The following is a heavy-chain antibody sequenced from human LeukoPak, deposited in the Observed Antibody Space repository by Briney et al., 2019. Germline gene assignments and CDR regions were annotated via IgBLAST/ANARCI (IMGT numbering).Heavy chain of an antibody. CDR2: ISFDGSNK. CDR3: ARVRHCSDSSCSGALDY. D-gene: IGHD2-15*01. J-gene: IGHJ4*02. CDR1: GFTFSNYP. V-gene: IGHV3-30*04. Sequence: GGSLRLSCAASGFTFSNYPMHWVRQAPGKGLEWVAVISFDGSNKYYADSVKGRFTISRDTSRNTLNLQMNSLRAEDTAVYYCARVRHCSDSSCSGALDYWGQGTLVIVSS.